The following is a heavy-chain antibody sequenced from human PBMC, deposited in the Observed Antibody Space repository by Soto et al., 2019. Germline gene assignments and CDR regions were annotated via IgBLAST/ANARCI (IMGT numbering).Heavy chain of an antibody. J-gene: IGHJ6*02. CDR1: GFTSSSFA. Sequence: EVQLLESGGGLVQPGGSLRLSCAASGFTSSSFALNWVRQAPGKGLEWVSIISGSADSTFYADSVKGRFTISRDNSKNMLYLKINSLRAEDTAVYYCAKTRGAMIYAISVYGMDVWGQGTTVTVSS. V-gene: IGHV3-23*01. CDR2: ISGSADST. D-gene: IGHD2-8*01. CDR3: AKTRGAMIYAISVYGMDV.